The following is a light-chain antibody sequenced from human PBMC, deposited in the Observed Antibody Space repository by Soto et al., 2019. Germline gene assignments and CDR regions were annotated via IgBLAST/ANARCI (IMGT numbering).Light chain of an antibody. CDR2: KAS. Sequence: DIQMTQSPSTLSASIGDRVTITCRASQSISIWLAWYQQKPGKTPKLLIHKASNLESGVPARFSGSGSGTEFTLTISSLQPDDFATYYCQQYNSNSRAFDQGTKVEIK. V-gene: IGKV1-5*03. CDR1: QSISIW. J-gene: IGKJ1*01. CDR3: QQYNSNSRA.